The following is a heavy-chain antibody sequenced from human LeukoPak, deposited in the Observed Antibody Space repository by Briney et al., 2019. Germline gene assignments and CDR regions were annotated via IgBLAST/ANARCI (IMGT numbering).Heavy chain of an antibody. Sequence: PSETLSLTCAVYGGSFSGYYWSWLREPPGKGLEWIGEINHSGSTNYNPSLKSRVTISVDTSKNQFSLKLSSVTAADTAVYYCARGYYYYYIDVWGKGTTVTVSS. J-gene: IGHJ6*03. CDR3: ARGYYYYYIDV. CDR1: GGSFSGYY. CDR2: INHSGST. V-gene: IGHV4-34*01.